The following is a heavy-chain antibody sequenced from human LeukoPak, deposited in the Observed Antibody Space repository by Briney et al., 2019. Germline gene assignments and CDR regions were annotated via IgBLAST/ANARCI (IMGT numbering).Heavy chain of an antibody. Sequence: PSETLSLTCTVSGGSISSYYWGWIRQPPGKGLEWIGSIYYSGSTYYNPSLKSRVTISVDTSKNQFSLKLSSVTAADTAVYYCARQNYGSGMDVWGQGTTVTVSS. D-gene: IGHD3-10*01. CDR3: ARQNYGSGMDV. CDR2: IYYSGST. CDR1: GGSISSYY. V-gene: IGHV4-39*07. J-gene: IGHJ6*02.